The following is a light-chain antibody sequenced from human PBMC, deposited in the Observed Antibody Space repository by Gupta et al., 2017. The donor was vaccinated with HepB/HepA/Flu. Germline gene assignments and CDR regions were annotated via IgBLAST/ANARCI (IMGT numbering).Light chain of an antibody. CDR1: QSISGY. CDR3: QQSYSTPYT. Sequence: AAVVDRVTITCRASQSISGYLNWYQIQPGRAPKLVIYASSSLQRGVPSRFSGSGGGTEFTLSISSLHAEDFATYYCQQSYSTPYTFGQGTRLEIK. CDR2: ASS. V-gene: IGKV1-39*01. J-gene: IGKJ2*01.